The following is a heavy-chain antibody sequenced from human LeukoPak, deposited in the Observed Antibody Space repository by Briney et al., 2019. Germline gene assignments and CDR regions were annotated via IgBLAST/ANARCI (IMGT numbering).Heavy chain of an antibody. J-gene: IGHJ5*02. CDR1: GGSISSYY. CDR2: IYYSGST. D-gene: IGHD2-2*01. CDR3: ARGPFMVVVPAASGWFDP. V-gene: IGHV4-59*12. Sequence: PSETLSLTCTVSGGSISSYYWSWIRQPPGKGLEWIGYIYYSGSTNYNPSLKSRVTISVDRSKNQFSLKLSSVTAADTAVYYCARGPFMVVVPAASGWFDPWGQGTLVTVSS.